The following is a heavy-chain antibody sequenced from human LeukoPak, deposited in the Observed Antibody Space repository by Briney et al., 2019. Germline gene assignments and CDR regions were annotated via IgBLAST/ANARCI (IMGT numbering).Heavy chain of an antibody. V-gene: IGHV4-59*01. CDR3: ARGFGDCGGDCYSFPDY. J-gene: IGHJ4*02. Sequence: SETLSLTCTVSGGSMSSYYWSWIRQPPGKGLEWIGYIYYSGSTNYNPSLKSRVTISVDTSKNQFSLKLSSVTAADTAVYYCARGFGDCGGDCYSFPDYWGQGTLVTVSS. D-gene: IGHD2-21*02. CDR1: GGSMSSYY. CDR2: IYYSGST.